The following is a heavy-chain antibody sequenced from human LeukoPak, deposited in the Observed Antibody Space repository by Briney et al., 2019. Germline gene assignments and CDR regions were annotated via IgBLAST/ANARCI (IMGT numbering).Heavy chain of an antibody. D-gene: IGHD2-2*01. CDR1: GFTFSSYW. Sequence: GGSLRLSCAASGFTFSSYWMSWVRQAPGKGLEWVANIKQDGSEKYYVDSVKGRFTISRDNAKNSLYLQMNSLRAEDTAVYYCASGIVVVPAAQVNYWGQGTLVTVSS. J-gene: IGHJ4*02. V-gene: IGHV3-7*01. CDR3: ASGIVVVPAAQVNY. CDR2: IKQDGSEK.